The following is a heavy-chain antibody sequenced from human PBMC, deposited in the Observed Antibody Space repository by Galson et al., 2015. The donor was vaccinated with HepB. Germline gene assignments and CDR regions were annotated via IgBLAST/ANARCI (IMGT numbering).Heavy chain of an antibody. D-gene: IGHD2-21*01. Sequence: SLRLSCAASGFTFTTYAMHWVRQAPDKGLEWVAAISNDGSKIYYADSLKGRFTISRDNAKNSLFLHMDSLRGEDTAVYYCARLYCEPVRCYAFDIWGQGTMVTVSS. CDR3: ARLYCEPVRCYAFDI. CDR1: GFTFTTYA. V-gene: IGHV3-30-3*01. CDR2: ISNDGSKI. J-gene: IGHJ3*02.